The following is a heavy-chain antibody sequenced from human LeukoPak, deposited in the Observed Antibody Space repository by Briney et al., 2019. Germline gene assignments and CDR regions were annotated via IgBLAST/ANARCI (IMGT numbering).Heavy chain of an antibody. CDR3: ARHLSGITGYTYGRGIDY. CDR2: IKKDGSEK. D-gene: IGHD5-18*01. Sequence: GGSLRLSCAASGFTFSSYWMSWVRQAPGKGLEWVANIKKDGSEKYYVDSVKGRFTISRDNAKTSLYLQMNSLRAEDTAVYYCARHLSGITGYTYGRGIDYWGQGALVTVSS. J-gene: IGHJ4*02. CDR1: GFTFSSYW. V-gene: IGHV3-7*01.